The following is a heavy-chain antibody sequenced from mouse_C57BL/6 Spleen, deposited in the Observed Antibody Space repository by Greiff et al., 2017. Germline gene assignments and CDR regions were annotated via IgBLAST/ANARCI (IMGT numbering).Heavy chain of an antibody. J-gene: IGHJ4*01. D-gene: IGHD6-1*01. CDR2: LYPGSGST. CDR1: GYTFTSYW. Sequence: QVQLQQPGAELVKPGASVKMSCKASGYTFTSYWITWVKQRPGQGLEWIGDLYPGSGSTNYNEKFKSKATRTVDTSSSTAYMQLSSLTSEDSAVYYCARRVGSYYAMDYWGQGTSVTVSS. V-gene: IGHV1-55*01. CDR3: ARRVGSYYAMDY.